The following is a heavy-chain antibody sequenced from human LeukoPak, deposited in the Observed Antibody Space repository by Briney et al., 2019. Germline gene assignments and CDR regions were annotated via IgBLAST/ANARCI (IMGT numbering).Heavy chain of an antibody. J-gene: IGHJ4*02. D-gene: IGHD3-3*01. CDR3: ARAYYDFWSGHVDY. V-gene: IGHV3-21*01. Sequence: GGSLRLSCAASGFTFSSYSMNWVRQAPGKGLEWVSSISSSSSYIYYADSVKGRFTISRDNATNSLYLQMNSLRAEDTAVYYCARAYYDFWSGHVDYWGQGTLVTVSS. CDR2: ISSSSSYI. CDR1: GFTFSSYS.